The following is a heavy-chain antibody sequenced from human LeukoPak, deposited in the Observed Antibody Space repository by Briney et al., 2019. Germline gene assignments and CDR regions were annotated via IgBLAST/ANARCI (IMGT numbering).Heavy chain of an antibody. D-gene: IGHD3-22*01. Sequence: ASVKVSCKASGYTFTGYYMHWVRQAPGQGLEWMGRINPNSGGTNYAQKFQGRVTITADESTSTAYMELSSLRSEDTAVYYCARAAAYYYDSSGYYYYWGQGTLVTVSS. CDR3: ARAAAYYYDSSGYYYY. J-gene: IGHJ4*02. CDR1: GYTFTGYY. CDR2: INPNSGGT. V-gene: IGHV1-2*06.